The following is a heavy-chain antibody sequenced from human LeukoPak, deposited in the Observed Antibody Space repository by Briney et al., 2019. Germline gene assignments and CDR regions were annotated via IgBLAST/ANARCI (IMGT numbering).Heavy chain of an antibody. CDR1: GFTFSSYG. CDR3: AREAAALFDY. CDR2: ISYDGSNK. V-gene: IGHV3-30*03. J-gene: IGHJ4*02. Sequence: PGRSLRLSCAASGFTFSSYGMHWVRQAPGKGLEWVALISYDGSNKYYADSVKGRFTISRDNSKNTLYLQMNSLRAEDTAVYYCAREAAALFDYWGQGTLVTVSS. D-gene: IGHD2-2*01.